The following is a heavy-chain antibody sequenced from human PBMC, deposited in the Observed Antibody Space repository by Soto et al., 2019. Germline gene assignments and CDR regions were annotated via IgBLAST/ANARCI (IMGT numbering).Heavy chain of an antibody. J-gene: IGHJ3*02. Sequence: EVQLVESGGGMIQPGGYLRLICAASGLSVTANYMTWVRQAPGKGLEWLSIIYRGGGTYYADSLKGRAIISRDGSRNMGFLQMNSLTAEDAGVSYCARRDDSETFDIWGRGTAVNVSS. V-gene: IGHV3-53*01. D-gene: IGHD5-18*01. CDR1: GLSVTANY. CDR2: IYRGGGT. CDR3: ARRDDSETFDI.